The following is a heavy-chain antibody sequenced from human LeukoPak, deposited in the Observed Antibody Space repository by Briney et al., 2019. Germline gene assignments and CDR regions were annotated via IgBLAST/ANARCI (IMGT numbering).Heavy chain of an antibody. CDR1: GYTLTELS. D-gene: IGHD2-2*01. J-gene: IGHJ6*02. V-gene: IGHV1-69*13. CDR3: ATPGYCSSTSCSPSYYYYGMDV. CDR2: IIPIFGTA. Sequence: SVTVSCKVSGYTLTELSMHWVRQAPGQGLEWMGGIIPIFGTANYAQKFQGRVTITADESTSTAYMELSSLRSEDTAVYYCATPGYCSSTSCSPSYYYYGMDVWGQGTTVTVSS.